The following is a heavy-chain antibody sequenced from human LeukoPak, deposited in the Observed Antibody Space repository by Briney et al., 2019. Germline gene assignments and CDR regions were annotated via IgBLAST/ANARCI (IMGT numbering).Heavy chain of an antibody. CDR2: ISSNGGST. D-gene: IGHD3-3*01. CDR3: ARGRDFWSGYRGDNNDAFDI. V-gene: IGHV3-64*01. J-gene: IGHJ3*02. Sequence: QSGGSLRLSCAASGFTFRSYVMHWVRQAPGKGLRYVSSISSNGGSTYYANSVKGRFTISRDNSNNTLYLQMGSLRAEDTAVYYCARGRDFWSGYRGDNNDAFDIWGQGTMVTVSS. CDR1: GFTFRSYV.